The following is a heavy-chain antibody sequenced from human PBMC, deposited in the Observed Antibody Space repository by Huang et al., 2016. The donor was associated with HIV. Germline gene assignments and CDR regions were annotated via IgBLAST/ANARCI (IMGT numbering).Heavy chain of an antibody. CDR1: GFKFSTFG. Sequence: QVHLEESGGGVVQPGGPLRLSCTASGFKFSTFGIDWVRHAPGKRLEWVAGISNDGSRKYYVDSVKGRFTISRDNSKNIVYLQMNSLRPEDTAVYYCAKPSGDYEFFDFWGQGTVVTVSS. J-gene: IGHJ4*02. V-gene: IGHV3-30*18. CDR3: AKPSGDYEFFDF. CDR2: ISNDGSRK. D-gene: IGHD4-17*01.